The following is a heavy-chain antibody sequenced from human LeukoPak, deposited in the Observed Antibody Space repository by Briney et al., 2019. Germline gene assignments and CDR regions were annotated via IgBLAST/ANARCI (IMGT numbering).Heavy chain of an antibody. D-gene: IGHD2-15*01. J-gene: IGHJ4*02. Sequence: GGSLRLSCAASGFTFSSYWMTWVRQAPGKGLEWVANIKQDGSEKYYVVSVKGRFTIYRDNAKNSLYLQMNTLRAEDTAVYYCTRDTGCSGGTCYSFYDYWGQGTLVTVSS. CDR3: TRDTGCSGGTCYSFYDY. CDR1: GFTFSSYW. CDR2: IKQDGSEK. V-gene: IGHV3-7*01.